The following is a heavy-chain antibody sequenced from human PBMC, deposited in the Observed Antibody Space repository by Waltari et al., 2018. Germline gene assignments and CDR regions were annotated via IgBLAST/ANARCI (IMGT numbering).Heavy chain of an antibody. CDR3: AKGGGRAED. V-gene: IGHV3-7*01. J-gene: IGHJ4*02. CDR2: INEDGSEK. CDR1: GFTFTTYW. D-gene: IGHD3-16*01. Sequence: EVQLVESGGGLVQPGGSLRLSCAASGFTFTTYWMSWVRQAPGQGLEWVANINEDGSEKNHVDSVKGRFTISRDNDKNSLYLQMNSLRGEDTAVYYCAKGGGRAEDWGQGTLVTVSS.